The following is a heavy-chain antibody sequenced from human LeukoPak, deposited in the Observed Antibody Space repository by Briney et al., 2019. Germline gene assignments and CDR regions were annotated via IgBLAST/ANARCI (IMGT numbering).Heavy chain of an antibody. J-gene: IGHJ5*02. CDR3: ARVRTGTTNWCDP. CDR2: INQDGGGK. CDR1: GFTFSSYW. V-gene: IGHV3-7*04. D-gene: IGHD1-1*01. Sequence: GASLRLSCAASGFTFSSYWMSWVRQAPGKGLEWLATINQDGGGKYYVDSVKGRFTISRDNAKNSLHLQMSSLRAEDTAVYYCARVRTGTTNWCDPWGQGTLVTVSS.